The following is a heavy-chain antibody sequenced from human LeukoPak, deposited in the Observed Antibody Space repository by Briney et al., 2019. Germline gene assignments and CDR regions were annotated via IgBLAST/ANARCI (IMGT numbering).Heavy chain of an antibody. Sequence: GESLKVSCKGSGYSFTSYWSGWVRHMPGKGLEWMGIIYPGDSDTRYSPSFQGQFTISADKSISTAYLHWSSLKASDTAMYYCAKLGAYSSSWYGFFDYWGQGTLVTVSS. CDR1: GYSFTSYW. CDR2: IYPGDSDT. V-gene: IGHV5-51*01. D-gene: IGHD6-13*01. CDR3: AKLGAYSSSWYGFFDY. J-gene: IGHJ4*02.